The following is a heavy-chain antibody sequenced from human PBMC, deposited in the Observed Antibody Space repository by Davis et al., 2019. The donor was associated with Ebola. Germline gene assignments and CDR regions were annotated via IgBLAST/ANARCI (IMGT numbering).Heavy chain of an antibody. CDR1: GFTFSGSA. CDR3: AREPYSSGWSYYFDY. D-gene: IGHD6-19*01. V-gene: IGHV3-30-3*01. J-gene: IGHJ4*02. CDR2: ISYDGSNK. Sequence: GESLKISCAASGFTFSGSAMHWVRQAPGKGLEWVAVISYDGSNKYYADSVKGRFTISRDNSKNTLYLQMNSLRDEDTAVYYCAREPYSSGWSYYFDYWGQGTLVTVSS.